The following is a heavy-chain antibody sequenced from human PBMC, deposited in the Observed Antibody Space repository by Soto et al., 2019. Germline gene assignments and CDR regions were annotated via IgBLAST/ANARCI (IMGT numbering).Heavy chain of an antibody. D-gene: IGHD6-19*01. V-gene: IGHV3-23*01. J-gene: IGHJ4*02. CDR2: ISGSGGRT. Sequence: EVQLLEYGGGLIQPGGSLRLSCEASGFTFSNYGMTWVRLAPGKGLEWVSTISGSGGRTFYADPVKGRFTISRDNSKNTLYLQMNSLRAENTAVYYCAKEMMASTLADFFDYWGQGTLVTVSS. CDR3: AKEMMASTLADFFDY. CDR1: GFTFSNYG.